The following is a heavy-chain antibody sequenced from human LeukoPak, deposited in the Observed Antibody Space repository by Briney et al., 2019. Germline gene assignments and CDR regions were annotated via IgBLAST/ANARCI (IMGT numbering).Heavy chain of an antibody. CDR2: ISADGGTT. Sequence: GGSLGLSCVVSGLNFADYAMHWVRQPPGKGLEWVSLISADGGTTFSADSVKGRFTIARDNSKNSLYLQMNSLRSEDTAMYFCAKESGKFDYWGQGTLVAVST. CDR3: AKESGKFDY. V-gene: IGHV3-43*02. CDR1: GLNFADYA. J-gene: IGHJ4*02.